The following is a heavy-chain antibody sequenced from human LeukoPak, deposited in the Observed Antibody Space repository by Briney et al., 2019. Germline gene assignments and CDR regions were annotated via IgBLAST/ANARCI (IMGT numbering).Heavy chain of an antibody. CDR2: ITRSNYI. CDR1: GFTFSSYS. V-gene: IGHV3-21*04. CDR3: ARDSSMLRGPLVIYYFDF. Sequence: KSGGSLRLSCAASGFTFSSYSMNWVRQAPGKGLEWVSSITRSNYIYYADSVKGRFTISRDNAKNSLYLQMNSLRVEDTAVYYCARDSSMLRGPLVIYYFDFWGQGTLVTVSS. J-gene: IGHJ4*02. D-gene: IGHD3-10*01.